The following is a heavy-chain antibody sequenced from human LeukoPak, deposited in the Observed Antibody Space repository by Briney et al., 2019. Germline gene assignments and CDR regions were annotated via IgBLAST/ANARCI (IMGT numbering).Heavy chain of an antibody. J-gene: IGHJ4*02. CDR2: ISGSGGST. Sequence: GGSLRLSCAASGFTFSSYAMSWVRQAPGKGLERVSAISGSGGSTYYADSVKGRFTISRDNSKNTLYLQMNSLRAEDTAVYYCAKGPENGHSYYDFWSGYLAPFDYWGQGTLVTVSS. CDR1: GFTFSSYA. CDR3: AKGPENGHSYYDFWSGYLAPFDY. D-gene: IGHD3-3*01. V-gene: IGHV3-23*01.